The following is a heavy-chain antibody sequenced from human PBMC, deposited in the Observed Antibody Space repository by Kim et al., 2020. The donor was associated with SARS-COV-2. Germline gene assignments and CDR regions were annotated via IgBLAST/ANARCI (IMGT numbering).Heavy chain of an antibody. J-gene: IGHJ6*02. D-gene: IGHD3-22*01. CDR2: IWYDGSNK. CDR1: GFTFSSYG. CDR3: AKDQDDSSGYYSPPSHSPTPYGMDV. V-gene: IGHV3-33*06. Sequence: GGSLRLSCAASGFTFSSYGMHWVRQAPGKGLEWVAVIWYDGSNKYYADSVKGRFTISRDNSKNTLYLQMNSLRAEDTAVYYCAKDQDDSSGYYSPPSHSPTPYGMDVWGQGTTVTVSS.